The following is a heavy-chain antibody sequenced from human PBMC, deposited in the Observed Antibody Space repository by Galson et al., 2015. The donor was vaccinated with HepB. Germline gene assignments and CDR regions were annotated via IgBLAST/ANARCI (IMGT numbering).Heavy chain of an antibody. Sequence: SLRLSCAASGFTFSSYGMHWVRQARGKGLEWEVVISYDGSNKYYADSVKGRFTISRDNSKNTLYLQMNSLRAEDTAVYYCAKEVYDAFDIWGQVTIVTVAS. J-gene: IGHJ3*02. CDR2: ISYDGSNK. V-gene: IGHV3-30*18. CDR3: AKEVYDAFDI. CDR1: GFTFSSYG.